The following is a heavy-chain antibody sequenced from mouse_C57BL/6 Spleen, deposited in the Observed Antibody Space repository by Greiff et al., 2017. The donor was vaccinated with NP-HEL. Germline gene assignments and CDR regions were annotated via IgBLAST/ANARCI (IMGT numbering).Heavy chain of an antibody. CDR2: IDPSDSYT. Sequence: QVQLQQPGAELVKPGASVKLSCKASGYTFTSYWMQWVKQRPGQGLEWIGEIDPSDSYTNYNQKFKGKATLTVDTSSSTAYMQLSSLTSEDSAVYYCAGLGRWYFDVWGTGTTVTVSS. CDR3: AGLGRWYFDV. CDR1: GYTFTSYW. J-gene: IGHJ1*03. V-gene: IGHV1-50*01.